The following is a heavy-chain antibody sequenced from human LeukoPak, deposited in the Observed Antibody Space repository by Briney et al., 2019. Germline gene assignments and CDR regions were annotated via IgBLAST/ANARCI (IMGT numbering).Heavy chain of an antibody. CDR1: GGSISSSNW. D-gene: IGHD5-12*01. CDR3: ARGYSGYDFRPSYYYYYYMDV. CDR2: IYHSGST. V-gene: IGHV4-4*02. Sequence: SETLSLTCAVSGGSISSSNWWSWVRQPPGKGLEWIGEIYHSGSTNYNPSLKSRVTISVDKSKNQFSLKLSSVTAADTAVYYCARGYSGYDFRPSYYYYYYMDVWGKGTTVTISS. J-gene: IGHJ6*03.